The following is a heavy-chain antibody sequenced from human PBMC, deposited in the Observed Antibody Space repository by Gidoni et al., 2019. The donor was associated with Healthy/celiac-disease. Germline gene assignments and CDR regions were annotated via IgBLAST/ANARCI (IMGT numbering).Heavy chain of an antibody. CDR1: GFTLSDYY. Sequence: VQLVESGGGLVKPGGSMRLSCAASGFTLSDYYMGWIRQAPGKGLEVVSYISSSGSTIYYADSVKGRFTISRDNGKNSLYLQMNSLRAEDPAVYYCARGHLLRAFDYWGQGTLVTVSS. J-gene: IGHJ4*02. CDR3: ARGHLLRAFDY. V-gene: IGHV3-11*01. CDR2: ISSSGSTI.